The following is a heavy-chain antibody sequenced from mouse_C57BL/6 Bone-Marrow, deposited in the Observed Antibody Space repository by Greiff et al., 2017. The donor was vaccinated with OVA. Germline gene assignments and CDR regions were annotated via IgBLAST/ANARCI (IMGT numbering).Heavy chain of an antibody. Sequence: EVQVVESGGGLVKPGGSLKLSCAASGFTFSDYGMHWVRQAPEKGLEWVAYISSGSRTIYYADTVKGRFTISRDNAKNTLFLQMTSLRSEDTAMYYCASRGDWDGYWGQGTTLTVSS. J-gene: IGHJ2*01. CDR2: ISSGSRTI. D-gene: IGHD4-1*01. V-gene: IGHV5-17*01. CDR1: GFTFSDYG. CDR3: ASRGDWDGY.